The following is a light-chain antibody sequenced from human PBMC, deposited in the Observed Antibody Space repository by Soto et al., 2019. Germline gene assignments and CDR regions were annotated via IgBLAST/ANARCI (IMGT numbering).Light chain of an antibody. V-gene: IGKV1-12*01. Sequence: DIHMTQSPSSVSASVGDRVTITCRASQGIRSWLAWYQQKPGQAPKLLIYTVSSLQSGVPSRFSRNGSAADFSLTISILPTEDFATYYCQQANSFPLTFGGGTKVEIK. CDR2: TVS. J-gene: IGKJ4*01. CDR3: QQANSFPLT. CDR1: QGIRSW.